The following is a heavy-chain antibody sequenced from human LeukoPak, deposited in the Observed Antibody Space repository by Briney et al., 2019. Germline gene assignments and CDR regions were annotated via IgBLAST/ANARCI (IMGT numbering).Heavy chain of an antibody. CDR1: GGSFSGYY. Sequence: PSETLSLTCAVYGGSFSGYYWSWIRQPPGKGLEWVGEINHSGSTNYNPSLKSRVTISVDTSKNQFSLKLSSVTAADTAVYYCARDNLGSSSDYWGQGTLVTVSS. J-gene: IGHJ4*02. CDR3: ARDNLGSSSDY. CDR2: INHSGST. V-gene: IGHV4-34*01. D-gene: IGHD6-6*01.